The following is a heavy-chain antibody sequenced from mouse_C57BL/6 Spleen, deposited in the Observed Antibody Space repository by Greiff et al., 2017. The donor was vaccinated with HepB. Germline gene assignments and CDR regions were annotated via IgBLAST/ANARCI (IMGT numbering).Heavy chain of an antibody. D-gene: IGHD3-1*01. CDR2: IDPSDSYT. J-gene: IGHJ1*03. CDR1: GYTFTSYW. V-gene: IGHV1-69*01. CDR3: ARPGGYTGWYFDV. Sequence: VQLQQPGAELVMPGASVKLSCKASGYTFTSYWMHWVKQRPGQGLEWIGEIDPSDSYTNYNQKFKGKSTLTVDKSSSTAYMQLSSLTSEDSAVYYCARPGGYTGWYFDVWGTGTTVTVSS.